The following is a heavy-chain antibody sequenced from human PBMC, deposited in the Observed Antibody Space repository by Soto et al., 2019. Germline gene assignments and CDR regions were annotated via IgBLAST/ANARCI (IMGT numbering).Heavy chain of an antibody. CDR1: GGSISSYY. Sequence: SETLSLTCTVSGGSISSYYWSWIRQPPGKGLEWIGYIYYSGSTNYNPSLKSRVTISVDTSKNQFSLKLSSVTAADTAVYYCARRYGVAYGYWGQGTLVTVSS. D-gene: IGHD2-21*01. V-gene: IGHV4-59*08. CDR3: ARRYGVAYGY. CDR2: IYYSGST. J-gene: IGHJ4*02.